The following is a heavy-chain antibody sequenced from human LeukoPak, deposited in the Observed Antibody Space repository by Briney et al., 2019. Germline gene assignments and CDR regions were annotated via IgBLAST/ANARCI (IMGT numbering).Heavy chain of an antibody. CDR2: ISSSSSFT. CDR1: GFTFSSYA. Sequence: GGSLRLSCAASGFTFSSYAMSWVRQAPGKGLEWVSYISSSSSFTDYADSVKGRFSISRDNAKNSLYLQMNSLRAEDTAVYYCARYFRALYFDYWGQGTLVTVSS. J-gene: IGHJ4*02. D-gene: IGHD3-10*02. CDR3: ARYFRALYFDY. V-gene: IGHV3-21*05.